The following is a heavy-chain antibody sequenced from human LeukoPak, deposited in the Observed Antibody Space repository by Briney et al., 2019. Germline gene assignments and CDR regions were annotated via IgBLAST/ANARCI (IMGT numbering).Heavy chain of an antibody. CDR2: INHSGST. J-gene: IGHJ6*03. V-gene: IGHV4-34*01. Sequence: SETLSLTCAVDGGSFSGYYWSWIRQPQGKGLEWIGEINHSGSTNYNPSLKSRVTISVDTSKNQFSLKLSSVTAADTAVYYCARGSRLTKPYYYYYYMDVWGKGTTVTVSS. CDR1: GGSFSGYY. CDR3: ARGSRLTKPYYYYYYMDV. D-gene: IGHD2-8*01.